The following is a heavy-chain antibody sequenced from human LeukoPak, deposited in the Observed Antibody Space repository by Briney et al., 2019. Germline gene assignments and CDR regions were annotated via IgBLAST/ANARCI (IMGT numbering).Heavy chain of an antibody. CDR2: IYSGGGT. D-gene: IGHD1-26*01. V-gene: IGHV3-53*01. J-gene: IGHJ4*02. CDR3: AREGSGTYYFDY. CDR1: GFTVSNNY. Sequence: GGSLRLSCAASGFTVSNNYMSWVRQAPGKGLEWVSVIYSGGGTYYADSVKGRFTISRDNSKNTLYLRMNSLRAEDTAVYYCAREGSGTYYFDYWGQGTLVTVSS.